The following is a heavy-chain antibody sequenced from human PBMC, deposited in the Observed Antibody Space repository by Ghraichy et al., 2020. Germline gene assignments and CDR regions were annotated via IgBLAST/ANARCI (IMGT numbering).Heavy chain of an antibody. J-gene: IGHJ3*02. Sequence: EGSLRLSCAASGFTFSSYWMSWVRQAPGKGLEWVANIKQDGSEKYYVDSVKGRFTISRDNAKNSLYLQMNSLRAEDTAVYYCAREGELRAFDIWGQGTMVTVSS. CDR1: GFTFSSYW. CDR3: AREGELRAFDI. V-gene: IGHV3-7*01. CDR2: IKQDGSEK. D-gene: IGHD1-26*01.